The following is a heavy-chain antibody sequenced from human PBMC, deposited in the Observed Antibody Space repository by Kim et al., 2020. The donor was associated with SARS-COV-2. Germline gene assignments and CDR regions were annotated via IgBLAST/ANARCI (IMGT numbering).Heavy chain of an antibody. CDR2: ISSNGGST. D-gene: IGHD6-13*01. CDR3: ARVAAAGHYDY. Sequence: GGSLRLSCAASGFTFSSYAMHWVRQAPGKGLEYVSAISSNGGSTYYANSVKGRFTISRDNSKNTLYLQMGSLRAEDMAVYDCARVAAAGHYDYWGQGTLV. CDR1: GFTFSSYA. J-gene: IGHJ4*02. V-gene: IGHV3-64*01.